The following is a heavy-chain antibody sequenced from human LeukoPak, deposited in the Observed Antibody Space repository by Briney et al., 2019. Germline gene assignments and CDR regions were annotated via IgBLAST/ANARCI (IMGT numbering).Heavy chain of an antibody. CDR1: GGSISSSY. J-gene: IGHJ4*02. V-gene: IGHV4-59*01. CDR3: ARGPAGYGGNFDY. D-gene: IGHD4-23*01. CDR2: IYYSGSP. Sequence: SSESLSLTCTVSGGSISSSYWSWIRQPPGKGLEWIGYIYYSGSPNYNPSLKSRATISLDTSKNQFSLKLSSVTAADTAVYYCARGPAGYGGNFDYWGQGTLVTVSS.